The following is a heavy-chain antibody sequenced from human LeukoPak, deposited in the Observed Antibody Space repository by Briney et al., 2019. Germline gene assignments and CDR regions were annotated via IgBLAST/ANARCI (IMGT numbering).Heavy chain of an antibody. CDR1: GFTFSSYG. Sequence: GGSLSLSCAASGFTFSSYGMHWVRQAPGKGLEWVAFIRYDGSNKYYADSVKGRFTISRDNSKNTLYLEMNSLRAEDTAVYYCAKDSPYYDILTGYGPDYWGQGTLVTVSS. V-gene: IGHV3-30*02. CDR2: IRYDGSNK. D-gene: IGHD3-9*01. J-gene: IGHJ4*02. CDR3: AKDSPYYDILTGYGPDY.